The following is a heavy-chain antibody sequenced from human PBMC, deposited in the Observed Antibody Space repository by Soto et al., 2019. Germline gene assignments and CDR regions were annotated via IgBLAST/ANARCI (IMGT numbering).Heavy chain of an antibody. Sequence: SETLSLTCTVSGGSISSGGYYWSWIRQHPGKGLEWIGYIYYSGSNYKPSLKSRVTISVDTSKNQFSLKLSSVTAADTAVYYCARAMTTVTTIDYWAQGTLVTVSS. CDR2: IYYSGS. D-gene: IGHD4-17*01. CDR3: ARAMTTVTTIDY. J-gene: IGHJ4*02. CDR1: GGSISSGGYY. V-gene: IGHV4-31*03.